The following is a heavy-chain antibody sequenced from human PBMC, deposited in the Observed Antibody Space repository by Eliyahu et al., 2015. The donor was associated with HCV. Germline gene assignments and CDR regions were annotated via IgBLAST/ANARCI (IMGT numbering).Heavy chain of an antibody. J-gene: IGHJ5*02. D-gene: IGHD6-19*01. Sequence: QVHLQESGPGLVKPSETLSLTCXVXGGSXTTSYWSXIRQPPGRGLXWIGDIHYSGSTNYNPSLKSRVTISIDTSKNQFSLNLTSVTAADTAVYYCAXGGGGIAVAGTGGWFDPWGQGTLVTVSS. CDR2: IHYSGST. CDR3: AXGGGGIAVAGTGGWFDP. V-gene: IGHV4-59*01. CDR1: GGSXTTSY.